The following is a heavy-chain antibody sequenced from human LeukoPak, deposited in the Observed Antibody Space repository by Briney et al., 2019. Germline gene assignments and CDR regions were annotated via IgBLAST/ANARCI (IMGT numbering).Heavy chain of an antibody. J-gene: IGHJ6*03. D-gene: IGHD3-9*01. Sequence: GGSLRLSCSASGFIFNTFGMNWVRQAPGKGLEWVSSITSSTTYTYYSDSVKGRFTVSRDNAKNSLFLQMNSLRAEDTAVYYCARGGFDWLLFNYYYYMDVWGKGTTVTISS. CDR1: GFIFNTFG. CDR2: ITSSTTYT. V-gene: IGHV3-21*01. CDR3: ARGGFDWLLFNYYYYMDV.